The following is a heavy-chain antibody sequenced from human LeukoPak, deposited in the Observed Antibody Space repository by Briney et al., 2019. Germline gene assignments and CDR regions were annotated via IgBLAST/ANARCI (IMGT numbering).Heavy chain of an antibody. J-gene: IGHJ4*02. D-gene: IGHD5-18*01. CDR1: GFTFSSYG. CDR2: ISYDGGNK. V-gene: IGHV3-30*18. Sequence: PGGSLRFSCAASGFTFSSYGMHWVRQAPGKGLEWVAVISYDGGNKYYADSVKGRFTISRDNSKNTLYLQMNSLRAEDTAVYYCAKDGGYSYGPGLAYYFDYWGQGTLVTVSS. CDR3: AKDGGYSYGPGLAYYFDY.